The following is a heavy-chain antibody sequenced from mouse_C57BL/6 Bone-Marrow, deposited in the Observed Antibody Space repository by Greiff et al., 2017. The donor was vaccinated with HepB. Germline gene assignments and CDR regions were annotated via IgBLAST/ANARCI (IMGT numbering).Heavy chain of an antibody. J-gene: IGHJ2*01. Sequence: EVKLMESGPVLVKPGASVKMSCKASGYTFTDYYMNWVKQSHGKSLEWIGVINPYNGGTSYNQKFKGKATLTVDKSSSTAYMELNSLTSEDSAVYYCARYEDYDGDYWGQGTTLTVSS. CDR1: GYTFTDYY. CDR2: INPYNGGT. D-gene: IGHD2-4*01. V-gene: IGHV1-19*01. CDR3: ARYEDYDGDY.